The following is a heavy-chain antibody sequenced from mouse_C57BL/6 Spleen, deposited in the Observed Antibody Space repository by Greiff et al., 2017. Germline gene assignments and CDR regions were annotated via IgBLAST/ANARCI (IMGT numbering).Heavy chain of an antibody. J-gene: IGHJ4*01. D-gene: IGHD2-4*01. CDR3: ARNFYDYDVGAMDY. CDR2: IWTGGGT. Sequence: VQGVESGPGLVAPSQSLSITCTVSGFSLTSYAISWVRQPPGKGLEWLGVIWTGGGTNYNSALKSRLSISKDNSKSQVFLKMNSLQTDDTARYYCARNFYDYDVGAMDYWGQGTSVTVSS. V-gene: IGHV2-9-1*01. CDR1: GFSLTSYA.